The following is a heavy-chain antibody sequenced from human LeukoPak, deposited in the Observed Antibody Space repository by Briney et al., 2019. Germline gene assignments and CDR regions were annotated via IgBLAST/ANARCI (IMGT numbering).Heavy chain of an antibody. D-gene: IGHD5-24*01. Sequence: GASVKVSCKASGYTFTGYYLHWVRQAPGQGLEWMGIINPSGGRTTYAQNFQGRLTMTVDTSTSTVYMELSSLRSEDTAVYYRARIPEMATMKGLAYWGQGTLVTVSS. CDR1: GYTFTGYY. J-gene: IGHJ4*02. V-gene: IGHV1-46*01. CDR2: INPSGGRT. CDR3: ARIPEMATMKGLAY.